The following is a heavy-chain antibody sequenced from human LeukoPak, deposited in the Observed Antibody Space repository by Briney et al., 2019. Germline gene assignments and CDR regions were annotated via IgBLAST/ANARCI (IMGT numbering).Heavy chain of an antibody. V-gene: IGHV3-73*01. CDR2: IRSKANSYAT. CDR1: GFTFSGSA. J-gene: IGHJ6*02. Sequence: GGSLRLSCAASGFTFSGSAKHWVRQASGKGLEWVGRIRSKANSYATAYAASVKGRFTISRDDSKNTAYLQMNSLKTEDTAVYYCTIPTVTTFYYYYGMDVWGQGTTVTVSS. CDR3: TIPTVTTFYYYYGMDV. D-gene: IGHD4-11*01.